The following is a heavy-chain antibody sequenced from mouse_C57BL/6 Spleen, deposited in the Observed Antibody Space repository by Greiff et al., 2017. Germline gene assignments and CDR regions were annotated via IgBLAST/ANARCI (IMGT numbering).Heavy chain of an antibody. D-gene: IGHD4-1*01. V-gene: IGHV6-6*01. Sequence: EVQLVESGGGLVQPGGSMKLSCAASGFTFSDAWMDWVRQSPEKGLEWVAEIRNKANNHATYYAESVKGRFTISRDDSKSSVYLQMNSLRAEDTGIYYCTRPLGPGWFAYWGQGTLVTVSA. CDR1: GFTFSDAW. CDR3: TRPLGPGWFAY. CDR2: IRNKANNHAT. J-gene: IGHJ3*01.